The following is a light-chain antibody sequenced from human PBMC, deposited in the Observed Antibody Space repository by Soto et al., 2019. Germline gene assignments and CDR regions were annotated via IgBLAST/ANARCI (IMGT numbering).Light chain of an antibody. Sequence: QSALTQPATVSGSPGQSITISCTGTSSDVGGYNYVSWYQQHPGKAPKLMIYEVSNRPSEVSNRFSGSKSGNTASLTISGLQAEDEGNYYCSSYTSGSTLVVFGGGTQLTVL. CDR3: SSYTSGSTLVV. CDR2: EVS. CDR1: SSDVGGYNY. V-gene: IGLV2-14*01. J-gene: IGLJ2*01.